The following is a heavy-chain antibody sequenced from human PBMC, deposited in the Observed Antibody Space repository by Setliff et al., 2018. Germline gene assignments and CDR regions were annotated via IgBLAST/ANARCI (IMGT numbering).Heavy chain of an antibody. CDR3: ARGGVSAAGKKGVFEH. D-gene: IGHD6-13*01. CDR1: GYTFTSYY. J-gene: IGHJ4*02. CDR2: INTGGGSA. V-gene: IGHV1-46*01. Sequence: ASVKVSCKASGYTFTSYYMFWVRQAPGQGPEWMGTINTGGGSASIVDQFQGRVTMTRDTSTTTIYLEVNSLRSDDTAVYYCARGGVSAAGKKGVFEHWGQGTLVTVSS.